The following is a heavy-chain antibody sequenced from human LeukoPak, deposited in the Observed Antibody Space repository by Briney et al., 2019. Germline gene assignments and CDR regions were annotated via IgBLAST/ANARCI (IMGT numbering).Heavy chain of an antibody. CDR2: IYSNGST. Sequence: PSETLSLTCTVSGGSISSYYWNWIRQPPGKGLEWIGFIYSNGSTNYNPSLKSRVTISVDTSKNQFSLKLSSLNVADTAVYYCARGRGGSSGYYSLRWGQGTLVTVSS. CDR1: GGSISSYY. D-gene: IGHD3-22*01. CDR3: ARGRGGSSGYYSLR. J-gene: IGHJ4*02. V-gene: IGHV4-59*01.